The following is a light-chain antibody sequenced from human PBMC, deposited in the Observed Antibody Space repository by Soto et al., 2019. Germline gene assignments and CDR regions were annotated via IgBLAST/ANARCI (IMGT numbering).Light chain of an antibody. V-gene: IGLV2-14*01. CDR1: SSDVGGYNY. J-gene: IGLJ1*01. CDR2: DVS. Sequence: QSALPQPASVSGSPGQSITISCTGTSSDVGGYNYVSWYQQHPGKAPKLMIYDVSNRPSGVSNRFPGSKSGNTASLTISGLQAEDEADYYCSSYTSSSTPLSVFGTGTKVTVL. CDR3: SSYTSSSTPLSV.